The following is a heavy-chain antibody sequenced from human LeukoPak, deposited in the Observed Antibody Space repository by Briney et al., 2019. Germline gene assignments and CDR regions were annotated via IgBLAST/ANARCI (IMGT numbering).Heavy chain of an antibody. D-gene: IGHD1-26*01. J-gene: IGHJ6*03. CDR3: AKGHGWEASYYYYYMDG. CDR2: TRYDGSNE. Sequence: GGSLTLSCAASGFTFSSFGMYWVRQAPGKGLEWVAITRYDGSNEYYADSVKGRFTISRDNSKNTLYLKMNSLRAEDTAVYYCAKGHGWEASYYYYYMDGWGKGTTVTISS. CDR1: GFTFSSFG. V-gene: IGHV3-30*02.